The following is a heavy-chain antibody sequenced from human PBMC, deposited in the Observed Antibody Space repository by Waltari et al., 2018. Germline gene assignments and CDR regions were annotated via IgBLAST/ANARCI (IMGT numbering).Heavy chain of an antibody. D-gene: IGHD3-22*01. J-gene: IGHJ4*02. CDR3: ATTGDLYYENSRYGLLGY. Sequence: QVQLVQSGAEVKKPGASVKVSCQASGYSFNDYYIYWVRQAPGQGLDWMGRINPNNGDTAYAQRFQGSVTMTRDTSISTAYMELSSLTSDDTAVYYCATTGDLYYENSRYGLLGYWGQGTRVTVSS. CDR2: INPNNGDT. V-gene: IGHV1-2*06. CDR1: GYSFNDYY.